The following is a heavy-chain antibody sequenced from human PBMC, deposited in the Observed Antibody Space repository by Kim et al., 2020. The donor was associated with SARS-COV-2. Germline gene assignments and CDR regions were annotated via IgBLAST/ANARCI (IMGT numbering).Heavy chain of an antibody. CDR1: GYTFTGYY. D-gene: IGHD2-2*01. V-gene: IGHV1-2*06. J-gene: IGHJ6*02. CDR2: INPNSGGT. CDR3: ARGDIVVVPAADYYYYYGMDV. Sequence: ASVKVSCEASGYTFTGYYMHWVRQAPGQGLEWMGRINPNSGGTNYAQKFQGRVTMTRDTSISTAYMELSRLRSDDTAVYYCARGDIVVVPAADYYYYYGMDVWGQGTTVTVSS.